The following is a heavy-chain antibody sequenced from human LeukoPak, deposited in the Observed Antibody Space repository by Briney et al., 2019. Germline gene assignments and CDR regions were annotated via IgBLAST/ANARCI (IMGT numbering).Heavy chain of an antibody. D-gene: IGHD6-13*01. J-gene: IGHJ4*02. CDR2: ISSSSSYI. CDR3: ARLGLAAADDY. Sequence: GGSLRLSCVASGFTFGKYWMSWVRQAPGKGLEWVSSISSSSSYIYYADSVKGRFTISRDNAKNSLYLQMNSLRAEDTAVYYCARLGLAAADDYWGQGTLVTVSS. V-gene: IGHV3-21*01. CDR1: GFTFGKYW.